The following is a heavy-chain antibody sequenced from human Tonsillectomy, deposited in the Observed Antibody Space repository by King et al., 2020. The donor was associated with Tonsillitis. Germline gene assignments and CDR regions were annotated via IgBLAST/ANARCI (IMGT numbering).Heavy chain of an antibody. Sequence: VQLVESGGGVVQPGRSLRLSCAASGFTFSSYAMHWVRQAPGKGLEWVAVISYDGSNKYYADSVKGRFTISRDNSNNTLYLQMNSLRAEDTAVYYCARGGQLLLWYFDLWGRGTLVTVSS. CDR3: ARGGQLLLWYFDL. V-gene: IGHV3-30*04. CDR1: GFTFSSYA. CDR2: ISYDGSNK. D-gene: IGHD3-22*01. J-gene: IGHJ2*01.